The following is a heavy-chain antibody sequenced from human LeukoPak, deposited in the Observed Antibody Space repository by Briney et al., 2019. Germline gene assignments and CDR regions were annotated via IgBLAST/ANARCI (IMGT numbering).Heavy chain of an antibody. D-gene: IGHD2-2*01. CDR3: ARVARSSTNGGWFDP. Sequence: SETLSLTCAVYGGSFSGYYWSWIRQPPGKGLEWIGSIYHGGSTYYNPSLKSRVTISVDTSKNQFSLKLSSVTAADTAVYYCARVARSSTNGGWFDPWGQGTLVTVSS. V-gene: IGHV4-34*01. J-gene: IGHJ5*02. CDR2: IYHGGST. CDR1: GGSFSGYY.